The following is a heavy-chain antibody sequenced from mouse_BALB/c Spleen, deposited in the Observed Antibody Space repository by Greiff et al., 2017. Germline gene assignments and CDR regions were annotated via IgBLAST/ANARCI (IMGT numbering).Heavy chain of an antibody. CDR3: AREGLNPLYYAMDY. CDR1: GFTFSSYA. D-gene: IGHD3-1*01. J-gene: IGHJ4*01. CDR2: ISSGGSYT. Sequence: EVKVVESGGGLVKPGGSLKLSCAASGFTFSSYAMSWVRQSPEKRLEWVAEISSGGSYTYYPDTVTGRFTISRDNAKNTLYLEMSSLRSEDTAMYYCAREGLNPLYYAMDYWGQGTSVTVSS. V-gene: IGHV5-9-4*01.